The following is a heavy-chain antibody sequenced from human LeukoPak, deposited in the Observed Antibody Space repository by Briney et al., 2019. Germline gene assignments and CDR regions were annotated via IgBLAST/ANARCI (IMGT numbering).Heavy chain of an antibody. CDR1: GFTVSDNY. J-gene: IGHJ5*02. D-gene: IGHD6-19*01. CDR2: ISGSGGST. CDR3: AKEYSSGWYS. Sequence: GGSLRLSCAASGFTVSDNYMSWVRQAPGKGLEWVSGISGSGGSTYYADSVKGRFTISRDNSKNTLFLQLNSLRAEDTAVYYCAKEYSSGWYSWGQGTLVTVSS. V-gene: IGHV3-23*01.